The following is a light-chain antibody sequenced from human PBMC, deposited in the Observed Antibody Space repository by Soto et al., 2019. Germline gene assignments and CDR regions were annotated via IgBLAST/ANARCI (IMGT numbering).Light chain of an antibody. CDR2: RNN. V-gene: IGLV1-47*01. CDR1: SSNIGSNY. Sequence: QTVVTQPPSASGTPGQRVTISCSGSSSNIGSNYVYWYQQLPGTAPKLLIYRNNQRPSGVPDRFSGSKSGTSASLAISGLRSEDEADYYCAAWDDSRSAVFGGGTKVTVL. CDR3: AAWDDSRSAV. J-gene: IGLJ3*02.